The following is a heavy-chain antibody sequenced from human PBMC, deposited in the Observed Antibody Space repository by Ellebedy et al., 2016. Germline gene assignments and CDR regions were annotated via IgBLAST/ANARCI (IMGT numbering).Heavy chain of an antibody. V-gene: IGHV3-30-3*01. CDR1: GFSFNSYA. CDR2: ITYDGSNK. CDR3: ARDLERSYDI. Sequence: GESLKISCAASGFSFNSYAMHWVRQAPGKGLEWVSAITYDGSNKYYPDSVKGRFTISRDNSKNTLYLQMNSLRAEDTAVYYCARDLERSYDIWGQGTMVTVSS. D-gene: IGHD3-10*01. J-gene: IGHJ3*02.